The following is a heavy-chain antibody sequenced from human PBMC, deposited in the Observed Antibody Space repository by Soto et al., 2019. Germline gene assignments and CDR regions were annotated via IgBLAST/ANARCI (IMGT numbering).Heavy chain of an antibody. D-gene: IGHD4-17*01. CDR1: GFTFSSYA. CDR2: ISYDGSNK. CDR3: ARVPTVATTAYYFDY. Sequence: QVQLVESGGGVVQPGRSLRLSCAASGFTFSSYAMHWVRQAPGKGLEWVAVISYDGSNKYYADSVKGRFTISRDNSKNTLYLQMNSLRAEDTAVYYCARVPTVATTAYYFDYWGQGTLVTVSS. V-gene: IGHV3-30-3*01. J-gene: IGHJ4*02.